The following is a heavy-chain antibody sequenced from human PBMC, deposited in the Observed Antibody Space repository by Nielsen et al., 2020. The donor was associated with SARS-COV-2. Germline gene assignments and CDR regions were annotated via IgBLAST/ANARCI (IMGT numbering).Heavy chain of an antibody. CDR2: INHSGST. CDR1: GGSFSGYY. V-gene: IGHV4-34*01. CDR3: ASLNYDFWSGYYRGAFDI. D-gene: IGHD3-3*01. Sequence: GSLRLSCAVYGGSFSGYYWSWIRQPPGKGLEWIGEINHSGSTNYNPSLKSRVTISVDTSKNQFSLKLSSVTAADTAVYYCASLNYDFWSGYYRGAFDIWGQGTMVTVSS. J-gene: IGHJ3*02.